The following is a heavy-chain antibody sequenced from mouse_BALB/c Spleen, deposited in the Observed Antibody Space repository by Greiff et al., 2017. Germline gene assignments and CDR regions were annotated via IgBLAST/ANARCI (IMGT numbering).Heavy chain of an antibody. J-gene: IGHJ4*01. D-gene: IGHD2-10*02. Sequence: QVQLQQSGAELVKPGASVKLSCKASGYAFTSYYLCWVKQRPGHGLEWIGEINPGNGGTNFNEKFKSKATLTVDKSSSTAYMQLSSLTSEDSAVYDCTISVKYGQYGAIDYWGQGTSVTVSS. CDR3: TISVKYGQYGAIDY. CDR2: INPGNGGT. CDR1: GYAFTSYY. V-gene: IGHV1S81*02.